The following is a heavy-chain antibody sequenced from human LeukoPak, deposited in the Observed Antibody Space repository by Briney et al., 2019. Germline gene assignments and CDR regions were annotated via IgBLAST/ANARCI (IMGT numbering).Heavy chain of an antibody. J-gene: IGHJ4*02. V-gene: IGHV1-69*01. D-gene: IGHD4-17*01. CDR3: ARALRTVTPWARSYYFDY. CDR2: ISPIFGTA. CDR1: GGTFDSYA. Sequence: GASVKVCCKASGGTFDSYALRCLRQAPGQGLEWMGGISPIFGTANYAQKFQGRVTITADESTSTAYMELSSLRSEDTAVYYCARALRTVTPWARSYYFDYWGQGTLVTVSS.